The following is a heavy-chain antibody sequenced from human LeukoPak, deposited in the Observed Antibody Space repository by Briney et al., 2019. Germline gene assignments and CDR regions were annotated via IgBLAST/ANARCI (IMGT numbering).Heavy chain of an antibody. V-gene: IGHV3-48*01. J-gene: IGHJ3*02. CDR3: ARGNYYDSRGGAFDI. Sequence: PGGSLRLSCAASGFIFSRCGMNWVRQAPGKGLEWVSYISSSSSTKYYADSVKGRFTISRDNAKNSLYLQMDSLRAEDTAIYYCARGNYYDSRGGAFDIWGQGTMVTVSS. D-gene: IGHD3-22*01. CDR2: ISSSSSTK. CDR1: GFIFSRCG.